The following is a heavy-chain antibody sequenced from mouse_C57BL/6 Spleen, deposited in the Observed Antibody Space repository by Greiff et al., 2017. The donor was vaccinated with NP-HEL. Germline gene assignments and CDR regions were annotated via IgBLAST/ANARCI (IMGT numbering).Heavy chain of an antibody. CDR3: ARLHYYGSSYPYAMDY. D-gene: IGHD1-1*01. V-gene: IGHV1-52*01. J-gene: IGHJ4*01. Sequence: QVQLQQPGAELVRPGSSVKLSCKASGYTFTSYWMHWVKQRPIQGLEWIGNIDPSDSETHYNQKFKDKATLTVDKSSSTAYMQLSSLTSEDSAVYYCARLHYYGSSYPYAMDYWGQGTSVTVSS. CDR2: IDPSDSET. CDR1: GYTFTSYW.